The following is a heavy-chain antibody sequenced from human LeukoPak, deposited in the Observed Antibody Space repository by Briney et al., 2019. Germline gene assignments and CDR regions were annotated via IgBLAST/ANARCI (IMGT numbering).Heavy chain of an antibody. J-gene: IGHJ4*02. Sequence: GGSLRLSCAAAGFTVSSNYMSRVRQAPGKGLEWVSVIDSDGTTYYADSVKGRFTFSRDNSKNTLYLQMNSLRDEDTAVYYCARDRYLDYWGQGTLVTVSS. V-gene: IGHV3-53*01. CDR1: GFTVSSNY. CDR2: IDSDGTT. CDR3: ARDRYLDY.